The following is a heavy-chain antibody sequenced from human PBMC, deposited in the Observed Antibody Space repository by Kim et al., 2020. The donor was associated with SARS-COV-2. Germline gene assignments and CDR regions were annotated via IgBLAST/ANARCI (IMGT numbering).Heavy chain of an antibody. J-gene: IGHJ4*02. D-gene: IGHD6-6*01. Sequence: NYNPSLKSRVTISVDTSKNQCSLKLSAVTAADTAVYYCAREGAARAGGDYWGQGTLVTVSS. CDR3: AREGAARAGGDY. V-gene: IGHV4-59*01.